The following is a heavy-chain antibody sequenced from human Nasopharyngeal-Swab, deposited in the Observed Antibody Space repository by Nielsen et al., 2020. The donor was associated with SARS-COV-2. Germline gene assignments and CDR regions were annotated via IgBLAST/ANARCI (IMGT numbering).Heavy chain of an antibody. CDR1: GFTFSSYS. Sequence: GESLKISCAASGFTFSSYSMNWVRQAPGKGLEWVGRIKSKTDGGTTDYAAPVKGRFTISRDDSKNTLYLQMNSLKTEDTAVYYCTTDRVYDYVWGSYRYNDYWGQGTLVTVSS. CDR2: IKSKTDGGTT. D-gene: IGHD3-16*02. CDR3: TTDRVYDYVWGSYRYNDY. V-gene: IGHV3-15*01. J-gene: IGHJ4*02.